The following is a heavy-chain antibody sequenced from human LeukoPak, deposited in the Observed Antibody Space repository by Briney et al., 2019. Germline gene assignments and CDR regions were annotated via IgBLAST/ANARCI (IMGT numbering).Heavy chain of an antibody. CDR3: ARTDYSNYGAPFDY. Sequence: PGGSLRLSCAASGFTVSSNYMSWVRQAPGKGLEWVSVIYSGGSTYYADSVKGRFTISRDNSNNTLYLQMNSLRVEDTAVYYCARTDYSNYGAPFDYWGQGTLVTVSS. CDR2: IYSGGST. D-gene: IGHD4-4*01. V-gene: IGHV3-66*01. CDR1: GFTVSSNY. J-gene: IGHJ4*02.